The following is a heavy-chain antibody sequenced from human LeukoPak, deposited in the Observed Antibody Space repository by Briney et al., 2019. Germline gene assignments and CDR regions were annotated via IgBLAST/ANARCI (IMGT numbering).Heavy chain of an antibody. V-gene: IGHV4-4*07. J-gene: IGHJ4*02. CDR2: IYTSGST. D-gene: IGHD3-3*01. CDR3: RRYDFWSGYYPYYFDY. CDR1: GGSISSYY. Sequence: SETLSLTCTVSGGSISSYYWSWIRQPAGKGLEWIGRIYTSGSTNYNPSLKSRVTMSVDTSKDQFSLKLSSVTAADTAVYYCRRYDFWSGYYPYYFDYWGQGTLVTVSS.